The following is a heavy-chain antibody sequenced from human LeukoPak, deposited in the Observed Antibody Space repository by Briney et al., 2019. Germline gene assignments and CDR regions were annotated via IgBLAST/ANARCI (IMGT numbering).Heavy chain of an antibody. Sequence: GRSLRLSCAASGFTFSSYAMHWVRQAPGKGLEWVAVISYDGSNKYYADSVKGRFTISRDNSKNTLYLQMNSLRAEDTAVYYCAKRGIVIRGILVIGYHQEAYHYDYWGQGVLVTVSS. CDR1: GFTFSSYA. CDR3: AKRGIVIRGILVIGYHQEAYHYDY. CDR2: ISYDGSNK. D-gene: IGHD3-16*01. V-gene: IGHV3-30*01. J-gene: IGHJ4*02.